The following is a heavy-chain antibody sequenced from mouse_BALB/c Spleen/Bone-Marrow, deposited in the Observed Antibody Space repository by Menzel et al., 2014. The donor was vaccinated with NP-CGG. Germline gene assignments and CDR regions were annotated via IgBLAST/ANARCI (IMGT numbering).Heavy chain of an antibody. CDR1: GYTFTSYW. J-gene: IGHJ2*01. V-gene: IGHV1-7*01. D-gene: IGHD1-1*02. CDR3: ARRFTTVVTTGDY. Sequence: VKLMESGAELAKPGASVKMSCKASGYTFTSYWVHWVKQRPGQGLEWIGYINPNTGYPEYNQKFKDKATLTADKSSSTAYMQLSSLTSEDSAVYYCARRFTTVVTTGDYWGQGTTLTVSS. CDR2: INPNTGYP.